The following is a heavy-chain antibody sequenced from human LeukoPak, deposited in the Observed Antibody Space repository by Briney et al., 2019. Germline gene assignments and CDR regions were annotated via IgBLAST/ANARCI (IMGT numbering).Heavy chain of an antibody. CDR1: GGSISSYY. Sequence: PSETLSLTCTVSGGSISSYYWSWIRQPPGKGLEWIGLIHYTGTTNYNPSLKSRVTISGDTSKKQFSLKLTSVTAADTAVYYCTRPYYYDSSGYPDYWGQGTLVTVSS. D-gene: IGHD3-22*01. V-gene: IGHV4-59*01. CDR3: TRPYYYDSSGYPDY. CDR2: IHYTGTT. J-gene: IGHJ4*02.